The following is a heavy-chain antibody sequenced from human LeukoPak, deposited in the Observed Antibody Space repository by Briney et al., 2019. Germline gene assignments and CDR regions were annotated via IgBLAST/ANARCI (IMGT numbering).Heavy chain of an antibody. CDR1: GFTFSDYY. CDR2: ISSSSSTI. CDR3: ARDRPIKGAFDI. Sequence: PGGSLRLSCTSSGFTFSDYYMSWIRQAPGKGLEWVSYISSSSSTIYYADSVKGRFTISRDNAKNSLYLQMNSLRAEDTAVYYCARDRPIKGAFDIWGQGTMVTVSS. J-gene: IGHJ3*02. V-gene: IGHV3-11*04.